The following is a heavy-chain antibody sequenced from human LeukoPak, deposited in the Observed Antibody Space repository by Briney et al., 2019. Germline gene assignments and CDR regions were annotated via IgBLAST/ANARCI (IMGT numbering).Heavy chain of an antibody. CDR3: ARETPDSSGWD. CDR1: GFTFSSYG. V-gene: IGHV3-23*01. Sequence: GGSLRLSCAASGFTFSSYGMSWVRQAPGKGLEWVSAISGSGGSTYYADSVKGRFIISRDNAKNSLYLQMNSLRAEDTAVYYCARETPDSSGWDWGQGTLVTVSS. CDR2: ISGSGGST. D-gene: IGHD6-19*01. J-gene: IGHJ4*02.